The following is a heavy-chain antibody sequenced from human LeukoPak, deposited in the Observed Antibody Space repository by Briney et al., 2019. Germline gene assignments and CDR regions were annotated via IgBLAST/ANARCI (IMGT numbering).Heavy chain of an antibody. CDR3: ARAVITMVRGVQRYYFDY. D-gene: IGHD3-10*01. CDR2: IYYSGST. J-gene: IGHJ4*02. Sequence: SETLSLTCTVSGDSISSYYWSWIRQPPGKGLEWIGYIYYSGSTNYNPSLKSRVTISVDTSKNQFSLKLSSVTAADTAVYYCARAVITMVRGVQRYYFDYWGQGTLVTVSS. V-gene: IGHV4-59*01. CDR1: GDSISSYY.